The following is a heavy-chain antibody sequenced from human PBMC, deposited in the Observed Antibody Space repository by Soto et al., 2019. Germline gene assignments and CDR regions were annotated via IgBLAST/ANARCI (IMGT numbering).Heavy chain of an antibody. CDR2: IYHSGST. CDR3: ARASTTVTTLDY. V-gene: IGHV4-30-2*01. D-gene: IGHD4-17*01. J-gene: IGHJ4*02. CDR1: GGSFSSSAYF. Sequence: PSETLSLTCTVSGGSFSSSAYFWNWIRQHPGKGLEWIGYIYHSGSTYYNPSLKSRVTISVDRSKNQFSLKLSSVTAADTAVYYCARASTTVTTLDYWGQGTLVTVSS.